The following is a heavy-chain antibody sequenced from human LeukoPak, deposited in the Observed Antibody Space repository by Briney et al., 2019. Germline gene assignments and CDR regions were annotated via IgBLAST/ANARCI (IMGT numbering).Heavy chain of an antibody. CDR2: INPSGGST. J-gene: IGHJ4*02. V-gene: IGHV1-46*01. CDR3: ARADAVGASPY. Sequence: GASVKVSCKASGYTFTSYYMHWVRQAPGRGLEWMGIINPSGGSTSYAQKFQGRVTMNRDTSTSTVYMELSSLRSEDTAVYYCARADAVGASPYWGQGTLVTVSS. CDR1: GYTFTSYY. D-gene: IGHD1-26*01.